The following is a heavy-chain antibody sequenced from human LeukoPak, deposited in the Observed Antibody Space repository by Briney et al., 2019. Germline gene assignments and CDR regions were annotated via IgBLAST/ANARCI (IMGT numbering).Heavy chain of an antibody. V-gene: IGHV4-61*01. CDR2: IYYSGNT. D-gene: IGHD1-1*01. CDR3: ARFASGFDS. J-gene: IGHJ4*02. CDR1: GDSVNSGTYY. Sequence: SETLSLTCTVSGDSVNSGTYYWNWIRQPPGKGLEWIGYIYYSGNTKYNPSLKSRVTISLDTSKNQFSLNLSSVTAADTAMYYCARFASGFDSWGQGTLVTVSS.